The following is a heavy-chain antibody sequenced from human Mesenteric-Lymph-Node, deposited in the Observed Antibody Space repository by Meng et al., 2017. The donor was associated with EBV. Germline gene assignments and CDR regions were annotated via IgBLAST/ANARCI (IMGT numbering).Heavy chain of an antibody. J-gene: IGHJ4*02. CDR2: VIHSGNT. CDR3: ATGWGKANY. V-gene: IGHV4-34*12. D-gene: IGHD3-16*01. Sequence: QVPPPPWGAGLLKPSESLSLTCDVYGDSFSAYYWRWIRQPPGRGLEWIGDVIHSGNTSYSPSLKSRVTISVDTSKRQFSLKLRSMTATDTAVYYCATGWGKANYWGQGTLVTVSS. CDR1: GDSFSAYY.